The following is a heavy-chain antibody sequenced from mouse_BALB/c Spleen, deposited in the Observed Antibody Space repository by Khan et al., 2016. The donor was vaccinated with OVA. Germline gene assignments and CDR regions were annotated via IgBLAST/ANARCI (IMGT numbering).Heavy chain of an antibody. Sequence: QVQLKHSGIELVRPGASVKPSCKASGYTFTNYWINWVKQRPGQGLEWIGNIYPSDSYTNFNQKFKDKATFTVDKSSNTAYMQRSSPASEDSAVYCCTREGVDGCWFAYWGQGTLVTVSA. CDR1: GYTFTNYW. V-gene: IGHV1-69*02. CDR2: IYPSDSYT. D-gene: IGHD2-3*01. J-gene: IGHJ3*01. CDR3: TREGVDGCWFAY.